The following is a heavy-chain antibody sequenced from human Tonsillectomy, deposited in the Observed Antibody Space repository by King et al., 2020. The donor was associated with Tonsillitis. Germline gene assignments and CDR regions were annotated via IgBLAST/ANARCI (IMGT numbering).Heavy chain of an antibody. CDR2: VYHSGNT. CDR1: GSSISSGYY. D-gene: IGHD3-22*01. J-gene: IGHJ4*02. V-gene: IGHV4-38-2*02. CDR3: ARDTYYGRSGYGWVY. Sequence: QLQESGPGLVKPSETLSLTCAVSGSSISSGYYWGWIRQPPGKGLEWIGSVYHSGNTYYNPSLKRRFTISMDTSKNQVSLKLSSVTAADTAIYYCARDTYYGRSGYGWVYWGQGTLVTVSS.